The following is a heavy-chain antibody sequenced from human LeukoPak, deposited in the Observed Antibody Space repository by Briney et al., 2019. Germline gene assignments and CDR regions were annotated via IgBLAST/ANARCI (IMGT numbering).Heavy chain of an antibody. CDR3: ARWRGADVLRYFDYEMEPAAPSGHFDH. J-gene: IGHJ4*02. Sequence: GASVKVSCKASGYTLTSNGISWVRQAPGQGLVWMGWISAYKGNTNYAQKFQGRVTMTTDTSTSTAYMELRSLRSDDTAVYYCARWRGADVLRYFDYEMEPAAPSGHFDHWGQGTLVTVSS. D-gene: IGHD3-9*01. V-gene: IGHV1-18*04. CDR2: ISAYKGNT. CDR1: GYTLTSNG.